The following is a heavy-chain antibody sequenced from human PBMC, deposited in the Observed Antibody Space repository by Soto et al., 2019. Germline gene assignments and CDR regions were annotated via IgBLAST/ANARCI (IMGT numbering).Heavy chain of an antibody. Sequence: PSATLSLTCAVSGYSISSGYYWGWIRQPPGKGLEWIGSIYHSGSTYYNPSLKSRVTISVDTSKNQFSLKLSSVTAADTAVYYCARLLSNFDWSSYWGQGTLVTVSS. CDR2: IYHSGST. CDR1: GYSISSGYY. CDR3: ARLLSNFDWSSY. J-gene: IGHJ4*02. V-gene: IGHV4-38-2*01. D-gene: IGHD3-9*01.